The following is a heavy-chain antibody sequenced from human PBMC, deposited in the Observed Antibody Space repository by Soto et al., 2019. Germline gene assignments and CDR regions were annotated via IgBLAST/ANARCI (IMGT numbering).Heavy chain of an antibody. D-gene: IGHD2-15*01. J-gene: IGHJ4*02. CDR1: GLSGTSNY. Sequence: EVLLVQSGGGLVQPGGSLRLSCAPAGLSGTSNYMAWVRQAPGKGLEWVSVIYSGSTTHHADSVKGRLTISRDSSSNTLYLQMSSLRVEDTALYYCARGYWVEGYGAGTYFDYWGQGTLVTVSS. V-gene: IGHV3-66*01. CDR2: IYSGSTT. CDR3: ARGYWVEGYGAGTYFDY.